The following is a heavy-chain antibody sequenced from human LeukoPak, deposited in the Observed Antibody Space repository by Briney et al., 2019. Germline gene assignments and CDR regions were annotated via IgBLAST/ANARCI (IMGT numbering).Heavy chain of an antibody. Sequence: GGSLRLSCAASGFILSNHWMTWVRQAPGKGLEWVSSVSGSGRNTFYPDSVEGRFTISRDNAKNSLYLQMNSLRDEDTAVYYCARDTYYYDSSGYYWGQGTLVTVSS. J-gene: IGHJ4*02. D-gene: IGHD3-22*01. CDR3: ARDTYYYDSSGYY. CDR1: GFILSNHW. CDR2: VSGSGRNT. V-gene: IGHV3-48*02.